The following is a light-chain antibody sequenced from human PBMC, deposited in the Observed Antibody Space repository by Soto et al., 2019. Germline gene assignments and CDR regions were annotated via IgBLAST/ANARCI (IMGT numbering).Light chain of an antibody. J-gene: IGKJ2*01. Sequence: DIVMTQSPDSLAVSLGERATVNCKSSQSLLFNSNNKNYLAWYQQKPGQPPKFLIYWASTRESGVPDRFSGSGSGTDFTLTISSLQSEDVAVYYCQQYYSTPYTFGQGTKLEIK. V-gene: IGKV4-1*01. CDR1: QSLLFNSNNKNY. CDR3: QQYYSTPYT. CDR2: WAS.